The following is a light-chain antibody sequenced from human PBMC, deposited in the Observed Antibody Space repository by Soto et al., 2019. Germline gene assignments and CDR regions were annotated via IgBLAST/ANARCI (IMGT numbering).Light chain of an antibody. CDR1: SSNIGAGYD. Sequence: QAVGTQPPSVSGAPGQRVTISCTGSSSNIGAGYDVHWYQQLPGTAPKLLMYGDTNRPSGVPDRFSGSKSGTSASLAITGLQAEDEADYYCQSYDSSLSGSVFGGGTQLTVL. CDR3: QSYDSSLSGSV. J-gene: IGLJ3*02. CDR2: GDT. V-gene: IGLV1-40*01.